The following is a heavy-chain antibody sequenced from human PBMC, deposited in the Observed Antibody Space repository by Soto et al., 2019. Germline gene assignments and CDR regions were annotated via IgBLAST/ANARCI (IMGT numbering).Heavy chain of an antibody. V-gene: IGHV1-18*04. Sequence: QVQLVQSGAEVKKPGASVKVSCKASGYTFTSYGISWVRQAPGQGLEWMGWISAYNGNTNYAQNLQGRVTMTTDTNTRKDYMELSSMRSDDKAVYYFSRDRMITLGEVILDVFDIWGQRTMVTVSS. J-gene: IGHJ3*02. CDR3: SRDRMITLGEVILDVFDI. CDR1: GYTFTSYG. CDR2: ISAYNGNT. D-gene: IGHD3-16*02.